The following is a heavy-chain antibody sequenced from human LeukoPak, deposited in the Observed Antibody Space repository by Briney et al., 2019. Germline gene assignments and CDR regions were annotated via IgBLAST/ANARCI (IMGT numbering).Heavy chain of an antibody. CDR3: ARRGNMSSHAFDI. V-gene: IGHV3-11*01. CDR2: IKSSDTST. D-gene: IGHD2/OR15-2a*01. Sequence: GGSLRLSCAASGFIFSDSYMSWIRQAPGQGLEWLSYIKSSDTSTFYADSVKGRFTVSRDNAKNSLYLQMNSLRAEDTAVYYCARRGNMSSHAFDIWGQGTVVTVSS. CDR1: GFIFSDSY. J-gene: IGHJ3*02.